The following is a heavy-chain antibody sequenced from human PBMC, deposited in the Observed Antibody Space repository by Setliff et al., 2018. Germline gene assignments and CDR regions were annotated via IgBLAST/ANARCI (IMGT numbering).Heavy chain of an antibody. Sequence: PSETLSLTCTVSGDSISRSTHYWSWIRQPPGKGLEWIGHTYYIGATNYNPSLNGRVTISVDTSKNQVSLKMNFVTAADTAVYYCARGGVLGTGGFDYWGQGTLVTVSS. D-gene: IGHD3-16*01. J-gene: IGHJ4*02. V-gene: IGHV4-61*01. CDR3: ARGGVLGTGGFDY. CDR2: TYYIGAT. CDR1: GDSISRSTHY.